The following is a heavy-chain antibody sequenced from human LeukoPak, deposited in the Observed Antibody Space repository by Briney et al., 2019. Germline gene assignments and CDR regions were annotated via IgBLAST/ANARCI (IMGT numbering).Heavy chain of an antibody. CDR3: ARGGYYGSGSFPDY. Sequence: ASVKVSCKASGYTFTRYAISWVRQTPGQGLEWMGWISTYNGDTNYAQNLQGRVTMTTDTSTSTAYMDLRSLTSDDTAVYYCARGGYYGSGSFPDYWGQGTLVTVSS. V-gene: IGHV1-18*04. CDR2: ISTYNGDT. D-gene: IGHD3-10*01. J-gene: IGHJ4*02. CDR1: GYTFTRYA.